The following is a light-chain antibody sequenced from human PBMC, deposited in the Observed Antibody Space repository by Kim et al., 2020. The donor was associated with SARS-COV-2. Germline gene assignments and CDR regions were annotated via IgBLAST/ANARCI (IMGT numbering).Light chain of an antibody. CDR1: QSSDRY. J-gene: IGKJ2*01. Sequence: VEDRITINRRTSQSSDRYLSWDQQVPGKGDRLLCSAAARLQSVVPSSCSGSGSGTDFTLTISSRQPDDAATYYNKQSYTTPHTFGQGTKLEI. CDR2: AAA. CDR3: KQSYTTPHT. V-gene: IGKV1-39*01.